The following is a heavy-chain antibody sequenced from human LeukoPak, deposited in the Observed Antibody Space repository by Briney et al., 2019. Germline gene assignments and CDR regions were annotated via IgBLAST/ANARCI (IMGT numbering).Heavy chain of an antibody. J-gene: IGHJ4*02. V-gene: IGHV3-23*01. CDR1: GFTFSSYA. CDR3: AKDLLRLGELSLLFDY. D-gene: IGHD3-16*02. Sequence: GGSLRLSCAASGFTFSSYAMSWVRQAPGKGLEWVSAISGSGGSTYYADSVKGRFTISRDNSKNTLYLQMNSLRAEDTAVYYCAKDLLRLGELSLLFDYWGQGTLVTVSS. CDR2: ISGSGGST.